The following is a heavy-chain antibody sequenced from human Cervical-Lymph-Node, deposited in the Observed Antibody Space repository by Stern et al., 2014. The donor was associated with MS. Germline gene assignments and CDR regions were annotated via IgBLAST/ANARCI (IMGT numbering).Heavy chain of an antibody. D-gene: IGHD6-6*01. Sequence: VQLEESGPGLVKPSGTLSLTCAVSGGSISSSNWWSWVRQPPGKGLEWIGEIYPSESTNSNPALNSRVTILLDKSKNQFSLKLSSVTAADTAVYYCAREGYSSSYDAFDIWGQGTMVTVSS. CDR2: IYPSEST. CDR3: AREGYSSSYDAFDI. J-gene: IGHJ3*02. CDR1: GGSISSSNW. V-gene: IGHV4-4*02.